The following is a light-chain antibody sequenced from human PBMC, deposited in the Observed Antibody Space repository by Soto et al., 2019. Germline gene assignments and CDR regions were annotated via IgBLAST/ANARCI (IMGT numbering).Light chain of an antibody. Sequence: DIQMTQSPSSLSASVGDRVTITCRASQRIGAYVNWYQHKAGKAPKLLIYTASTLQGGVPSRFSGSGSGTAFTLTITSLQPEDCATYYCQQSYDAPLTFGQGTRLEIK. V-gene: IGKV1-39*01. CDR2: TAS. CDR3: QQSYDAPLT. CDR1: QRIGAY. J-gene: IGKJ5*01.